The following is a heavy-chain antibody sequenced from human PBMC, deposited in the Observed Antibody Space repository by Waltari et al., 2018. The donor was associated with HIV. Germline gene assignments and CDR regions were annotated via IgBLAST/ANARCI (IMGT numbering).Heavy chain of an antibody. J-gene: IGHJ4*02. CDR1: GFTFNSYP. D-gene: IGHD1-26*01. CDR3: AREGRGSYYPFDY. V-gene: IGHV3-30-3*01. Sequence: QVQLVESGGGVVQPGRSLRLSCAASGFTFNSYPMHWVRQAPGKGLEWVAVISYDGSNKYYADSVKGRFTSSRDNSKSTLYLQMNSLRAEDTAVYYCAREGRGSYYPFDYWGQGTLVTVSS. CDR2: ISYDGSNK.